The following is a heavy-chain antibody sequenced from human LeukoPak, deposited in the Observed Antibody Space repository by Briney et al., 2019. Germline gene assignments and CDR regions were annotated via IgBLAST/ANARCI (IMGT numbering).Heavy chain of an antibody. CDR1: GYTFTSYY. CDR2: INPSGGST. D-gene: IGHD5-12*01. J-gene: IGHJ4*02. Sequence: ASVTVSCTASGYTFTSYYMHWVRQAPGQGLEWMGIINPSGGSTSYAQKFQGRVTMTRDTSTSTVYMELSSLRSEDTAVYYCATTGGNSGYMDYWGQGTLVTVSS. CDR3: ATTGGNSGYMDY. V-gene: IGHV1-46*01.